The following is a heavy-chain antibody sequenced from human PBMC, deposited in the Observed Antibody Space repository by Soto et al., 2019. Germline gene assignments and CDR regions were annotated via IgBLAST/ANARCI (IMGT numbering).Heavy chain of an antibody. CDR2: ISGSADST. Sequence: EVQLLESGGGFIHPGGSLRLSCAASGFSFSSFAMNWVRQAPGKGLEWVSIISGSADSTFYADSVKGRFPVSRDNSRCTLYLQINSLRAEDTAVYYCAKTRGAMIYAISVYGMDVWGQGTTVTVSS. J-gene: IGHJ6*02. D-gene: IGHD2-8*01. V-gene: IGHV3-23*01. CDR1: GFSFSSFA. CDR3: AKTRGAMIYAISVYGMDV.